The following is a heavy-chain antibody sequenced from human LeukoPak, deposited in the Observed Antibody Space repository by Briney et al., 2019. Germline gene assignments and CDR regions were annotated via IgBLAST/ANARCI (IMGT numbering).Heavy chain of an antibody. CDR2: IIPIFGTA. Sequence: RASVKVSCKASGGTFSSYAISWVRQAPGQGLEWMGGIIPIFGTANYAQKFQGRVTITADESTSTAYMELSSLRSEDTAVYYCARDSGGYSYGPYAFDIWGQGTMVTVSS. D-gene: IGHD5-18*01. CDR1: GGTFSSYA. CDR3: ARDSGGYSYGPYAFDI. J-gene: IGHJ3*02. V-gene: IGHV1-69*13.